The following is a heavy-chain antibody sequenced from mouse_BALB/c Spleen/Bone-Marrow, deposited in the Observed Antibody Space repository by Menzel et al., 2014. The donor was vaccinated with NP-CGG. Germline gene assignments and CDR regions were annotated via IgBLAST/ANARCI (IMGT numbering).Heavy chain of an antibody. Sequence: QVQLQQSGAELMKPGASVKISCKATGYTFSNYWIDWVKQRPGHGLEWIGEILPGSGTANYNEKFKGKATFTADTSSNTAYVQLSSLTSEDSALYYCARAPVVPYYFDFWGQGTTLTVSS. J-gene: IGHJ2*01. V-gene: IGHV1-9*01. CDR1: GYTFSNYW. CDR3: ARAPVVPYYFDF. CDR2: ILPGSGTA. D-gene: IGHD1-1*01.